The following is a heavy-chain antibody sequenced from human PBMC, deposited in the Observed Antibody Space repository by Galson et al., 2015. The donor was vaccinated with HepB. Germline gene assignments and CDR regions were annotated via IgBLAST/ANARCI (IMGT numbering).Heavy chain of an antibody. Sequence: LRLSCAASGVTFTNFWLTWVRQAPGKGLEWVASIKKDGTQRNYVDSVKGRFTISRDNAKQSLYLQMDGLRAEDTAIYYCYVGHYFNSWGQGTLVTVSS. CDR3: YVGHYFNS. CDR2: IKKDGTQR. J-gene: IGHJ4*02. CDR1: GVTFTNFW. D-gene: IGHD3-16*01. V-gene: IGHV3-7*01.